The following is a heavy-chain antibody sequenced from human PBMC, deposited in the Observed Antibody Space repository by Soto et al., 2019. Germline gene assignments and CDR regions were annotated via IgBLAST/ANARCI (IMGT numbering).Heavy chain of an antibody. J-gene: IGHJ4*02. CDR3: AKDAVAGRFDY. Sequence: GGSLRLSCAASGFTFSSYGMHWVRQAPGKGLEWVAVISYDGSNKYYADSVKGRFTISRDNSKNTLYLQMNSLRAEDTAVYYCAKDAVAGRFDYWGQGTLVTVSS. CDR2: ISYDGSNK. V-gene: IGHV3-30*18. CDR1: GFTFSSYG. D-gene: IGHD6-19*01.